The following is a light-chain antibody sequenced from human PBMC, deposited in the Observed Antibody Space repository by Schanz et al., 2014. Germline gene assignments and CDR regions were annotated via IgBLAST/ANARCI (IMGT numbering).Light chain of an antibody. CDR1: QSVSSSY. CDR2: GAS. V-gene: IGKV3-20*01. J-gene: IGKJ1*01. CDR3: QQYGDSPKT. Sequence: EIVLTQSPGTLSLSPGERATLSCRASQSVSSSYLVWYQQKAGQAPRLLIYGASNRATGIPDRFSGSGSGTDFTLTISRLEPEDFAVYYCQQYGDSPKTFGQGTKVEI.